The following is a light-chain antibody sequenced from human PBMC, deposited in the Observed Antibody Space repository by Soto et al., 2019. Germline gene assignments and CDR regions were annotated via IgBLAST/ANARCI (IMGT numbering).Light chain of an antibody. J-gene: IGKJ5*01. CDR2: DAS. Sequence: EIVLTQSPATLSLSPAERATLSCRASQSVSSYLAWYQQKPGQAPRLLIYDASNSATGIAARCSGSGSGTDFTLTIITLEPEDFAEYYCQQRCTWPENPFGQGTRREIK. V-gene: IGKV3-11*01. CDR3: QQRCTWPENP. CDR1: QSVSSY.